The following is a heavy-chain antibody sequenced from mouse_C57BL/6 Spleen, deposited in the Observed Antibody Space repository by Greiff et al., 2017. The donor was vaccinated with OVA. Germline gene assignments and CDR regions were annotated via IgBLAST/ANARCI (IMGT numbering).Heavy chain of an antibody. V-gene: IGHV1-26*01. Sequence: VQLQQSGPELVKPGASVKISCKASGYTFTDYYMNWVKQSHGKSLEWIGDINPNNGGTSYNQKFKGKATLTVDKSSSTAYMELRSLTSEDSAVYYCARYYGNYGYAMDYWGQGTSVTVSS. CDR2: INPNNGGT. J-gene: IGHJ4*01. CDR1: GYTFTDYY. CDR3: ARYYGNYGYAMDY. D-gene: IGHD2-1*01.